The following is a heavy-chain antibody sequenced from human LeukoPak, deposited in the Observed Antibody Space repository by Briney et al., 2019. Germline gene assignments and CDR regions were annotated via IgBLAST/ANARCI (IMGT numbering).Heavy chain of an antibody. D-gene: IGHD3-10*01. CDR3: AHTFTQYDYGSGSDIFDY. J-gene: IGHJ4*02. CDR2: IYWDDDK. Sequence: SGPTLVNPTQTLTLTRTFSRFSLSTSGVGVGWIRQPPGKALEWLALIYWDDDKRYSPSLKSRLTITKDTSKNQVVLTMTNMDPVDTATYHCAHTFTQYDYGSGSDIFDYWGQGTLVTVSS. CDR1: RFSLSTSGVG. V-gene: IGHV2-5*02.